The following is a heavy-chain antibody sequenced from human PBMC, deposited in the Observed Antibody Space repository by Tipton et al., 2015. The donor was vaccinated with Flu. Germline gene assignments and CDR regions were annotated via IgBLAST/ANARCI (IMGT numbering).Heavy chain of an antibody. CDR3: AKAGYSYGFDY. CDR1: GFTFSSYG. J-gene: IGHJ4*02. Sequence: SLRLSCAASGFTFSSYGMHWVRQAPGKGLEWVAVIWYDGSNKYYADSVKGRFTISRDNSKNTLYLQMNSLRAEDTAVYYCAKAGYSYGFDYWGQGTLVTVSS. D-gene: IGHD5-18*01. CDR2: IWYDGSNK. V-gene: IGHV3-33*06.